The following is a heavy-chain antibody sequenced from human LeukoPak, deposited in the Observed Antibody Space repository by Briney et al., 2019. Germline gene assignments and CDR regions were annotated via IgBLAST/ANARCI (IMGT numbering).Heavy chain of an antibody. V-gene: IGHV3-53*01. D-gene: IGHD5-18*01. CDR3: VRSGYSYGLDY. Sequence: GGSLRISCAASGFTVNSNYMSWVRQAQGKGLEWVSVIYSGGSTYYADSVKGRFTISRDNSKNTLYLQMNSLRAEDTAVYYCVRSGYSYGLDYWGQGTLVTVSS. CDR1: GFTVNSNY. J-gene: IGHJ4*02. CDR2: IYSGGST.